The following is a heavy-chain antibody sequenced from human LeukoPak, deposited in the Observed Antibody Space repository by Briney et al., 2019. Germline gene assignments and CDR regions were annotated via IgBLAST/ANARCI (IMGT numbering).Heavy chain of an antibody. CDR2: IYYRGNA. CDR1: GGSISSYY. V-gene: IGHV4-59*08. J-gene: IGHJ5*02. Sequence: PSETLSLTCTVSGGSISSYYWSWIRQPPGRGLEWIGYIYYRGNANYNPSLKSRVTISVDTSKIQFSLKLSSVTAADTAVYYCARWQYTISSGWFDPWGQGTLVTVSS. D-gene: IGHD6-6*01. CDR3: ARWQYTISSGWFDP.